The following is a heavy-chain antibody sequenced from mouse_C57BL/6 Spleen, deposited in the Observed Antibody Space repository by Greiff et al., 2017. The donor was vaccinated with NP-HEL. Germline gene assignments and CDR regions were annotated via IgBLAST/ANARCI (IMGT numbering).Heavy chain of an antibody. CDR1: GYTFTSYW. Sequence: QVQLQQPGAELVRPGSSVKLSCKASGYTFTSYWMDWVKQRPGQGLEWIGNIYPSDSETHYNQKFKDKATLTVDKSSSTAYMQLSSLTSEDSAVYYCAREAITTAFAYWGQGTLVTVSA. CDR2: IYPSDSET. D-gene: IGHD1-2*01. CDR3: AREAITTAFAY. V-gene: IGHV1-61*01. J-gene: IGHJ3*01.